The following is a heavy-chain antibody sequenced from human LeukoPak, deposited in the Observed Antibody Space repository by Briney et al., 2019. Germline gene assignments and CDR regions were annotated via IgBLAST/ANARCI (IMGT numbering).Heavy chain of an antibody. V-gene: IGHV1-18*01. Sequence: GASVKVSYKASGLTFIRSDITWVRQAPGQGLEGMGWIRTYDGARSSAQKFQGRVTMTTNTSTNTAYMELESLTSDDTAVYYCARDGPAQMVDFDYWGQGTLVTVSS. CDR2: IRTYDGAR. CDR3: ARDGPAQMVDFDY. J-gene: IGHJ4*02. CDR1: GLTFIRSD. D-gene: IGHD3-10*01.